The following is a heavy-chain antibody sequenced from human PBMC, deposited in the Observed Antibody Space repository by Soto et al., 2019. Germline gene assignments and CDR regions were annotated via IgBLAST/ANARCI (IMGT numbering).Heavy chain of an antibody. CDR2: IYYSGST. V-gene: IGHV4-59*08. Sequence: ETMSLTCTVSGGSISSYDWSWIRQPPGKGLEWIGYIYYSGSTNYNPSLKSRVTISVDTSKNQFSLKLSSVTAADTAVYYCARYAYGERTELDYWGQGTLVTVSS. J-gene: IGHJ4*02. D-gene: IGHD4-17*01. CDR3: ARYAYGERTELDY. CDR1: GGSISSYD.